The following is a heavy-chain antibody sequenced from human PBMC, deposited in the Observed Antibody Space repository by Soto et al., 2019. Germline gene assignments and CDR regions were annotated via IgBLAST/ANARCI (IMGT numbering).Heavy chain of an antibody. CDR1: GGSISSGGYY. V-gene: IGHV4-31*03. CDR3: ARSIVVVTARIKYFDY. D-gene: IGHD2-21*02. J-gene: IGHJ4*02. CDR2: IYYSGST. Sequence: PSETLSLTCTVSGGSISSGGYYWSWIRQHPGKGLEWIGYIYYSGSTYYNPSLKSRVTISVDTSKNQFSLKLSSVTAADTAVYYCARSIVVVTARIKYFDYWGQGTLVTVSS.